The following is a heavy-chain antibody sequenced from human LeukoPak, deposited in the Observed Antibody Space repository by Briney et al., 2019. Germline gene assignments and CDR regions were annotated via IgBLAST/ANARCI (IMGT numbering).Heavy chain of an antibody. CDR3: AREEYSSSSFSMDV. J-gene: IGHJ6*03. CDR2: INSDRSST. CDR1: GFTFSSYW. D-gene: IGHD6-6*01. Sequence: PGGSLRLSCAASGFTFSSYWMHWVRQAPGKGLVWVSRINSDRSSTSYADSVKGRFTISRDNAKNTLYLQMNSLRAEDTAVYYCAREEYSSSSFSMDVWGKGTTVTVSS. V-gene: IGHV3-74*01.